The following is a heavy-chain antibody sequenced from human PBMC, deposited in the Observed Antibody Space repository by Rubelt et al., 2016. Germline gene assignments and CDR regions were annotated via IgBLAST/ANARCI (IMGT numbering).Heavy chain of an antibody. J-gene: IGHJ4*02. D-gene: IGHD5-24*01. CDR2: ISGSGGTT. Sequence: EVHLVESGGGLVKPGGSLRLSCAASGFTFSTYSMTWVRQAPGKGLEWVAVISGSGGTTYYADSVKGRFTISRDNAKNSLYLQMNSLRVEDTAVYYCARAGDGYNMAFDDWGQGTLVTVSS. CDR1: GFTFSTYS. CDR3: ARAGDGYNMAFDD. V-gene: IGHV3-21*01.